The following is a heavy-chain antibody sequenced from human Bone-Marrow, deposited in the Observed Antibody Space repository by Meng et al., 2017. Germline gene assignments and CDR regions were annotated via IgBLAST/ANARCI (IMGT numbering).Heavy chain of an antibody. CDR1: GFTFSNAW. CDR2: IKSKTDGETP. CDR3: NWNDFGDY. J-gene: IGHJ4*02. D-gene: IGHD1-1*01. V-gene: IGHV3-15*01. Sequence: VQRGGSGGGLVRPGGSFRLSCAASGFTFSNAWMSWVRQAPGRGLEWVARIKSKTDGETPDYAAPVKGRFTISRDDSKNTLYLQMHSLKTEDTAVYYCNWNDFGDYWGQGALVTVSS.